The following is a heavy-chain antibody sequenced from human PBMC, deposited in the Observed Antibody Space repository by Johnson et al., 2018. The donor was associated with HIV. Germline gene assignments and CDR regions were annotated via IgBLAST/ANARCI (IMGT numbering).Heavy chain of an antibody. Sequence: QVQLVESGGGLVQPGESLRLSCAASGFTFSNNPMSWVRQTPGKGLEWVAVISYDGNSKYYAAAVKGRFNISRDNANNTLYLQMNSLRTEDTAVYYCARGPLAYYGSGLWAFDVWGQGTMVTVSS. D-gene: IGHD3-10*01. CDR2: ISYDGNSK. CDR3: ARGPLAYYGSGLWAFDV. J-gene: IGHJ3*01. CDR1: GFTFSNNP. V-gene: IGHV3-30-3*01.